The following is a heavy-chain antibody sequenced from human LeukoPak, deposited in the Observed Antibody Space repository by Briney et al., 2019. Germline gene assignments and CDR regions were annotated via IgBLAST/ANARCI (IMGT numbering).Heavy chain of an antibody. J-gene: IGHJ4*02. CDR2: INQDGGTE. CDR3: ARHTLWRFDY. V-gene: IGHV3-7*01. D-gene: IGHD1-1*01. Sequence: GGSLRLSCAAYGVTFTNYWLTWVRQAPGKGLEWVANINQDGGTEYYVDSMKGRLTISRDNANNLVYLQINSLRAEDTAVYFCARHTLWRFDYWGQGALVTVSS. CDR1: GVTFTNYW.